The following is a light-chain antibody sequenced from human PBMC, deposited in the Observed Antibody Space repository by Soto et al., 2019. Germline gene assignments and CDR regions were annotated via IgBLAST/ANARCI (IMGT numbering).Light chain of an antibody. V-gene: IGKV3-20*01. J-gene: IGKJ2*01. CDR1: QSVSSSY. CDR2: GAS. CDR3: QQYGSSPMYT. Sequence: EIVLTQSPGTLSLSPGERATLSCRASQSVSSSYFAWYQQKPGQAPRLLIYGASGRATGIPDRFSGSGSGTDFTLTISRLEPEDFAVYYCQQYGSSPMYTFVQGTKLEIK.